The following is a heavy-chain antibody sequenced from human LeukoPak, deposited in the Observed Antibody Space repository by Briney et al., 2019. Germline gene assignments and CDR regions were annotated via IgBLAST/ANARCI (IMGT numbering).Heavy chain of an antibody. D-gene: IGHD3-10*01. J-gene: IGHJ4*02. V-gene: IGHV3-23*01. CDR1: GFTVSSYA. CDR2: ISGSGGST. Sequence: QPGGSLRLSCAASGFTVSSYAMSWVRQAPGKGLEWGSAISGSGGSTYYADSVKGRFTISRDNSKNTLYLQMNSLRAEDTAVYYCAKDMVLWFGEYDYWGQGTLVTVSS. CDR3: AKDMVLWFGEYDY.